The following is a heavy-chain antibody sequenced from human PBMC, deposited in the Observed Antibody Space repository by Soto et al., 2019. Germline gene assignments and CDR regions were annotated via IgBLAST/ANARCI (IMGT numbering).Heavy chain of an antibody. V-gene: IGHV1-8*01. CDR3: ARMETNGDSVNWFAP. D-gene: IGHD4-17*01. CDR2: MNPKSGKT. Sequence: QVQLVQSGAEVKKPGASVKVSCNSSGYTFSTYDINWVRQAPGQGLEWMGWMNPKSGKTGYAQKFRGRVSMTRDTSISTAYMELSSLRSEDTAVYFCARMETNGDSVNWFAPWGQGTLVTVSS. CDR1: GYTFSTYD. J-gene: IGHJ5*02.